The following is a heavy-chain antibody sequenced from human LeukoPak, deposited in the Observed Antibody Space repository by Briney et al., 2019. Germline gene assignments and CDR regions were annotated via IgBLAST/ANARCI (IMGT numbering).Heavy chain of an antibody. CDR3: ARDLQTYYYDTSVYFDAFDI. V-gene: IGHV3-21*01. D-gene: IGHD3-22*01. J-gene: IGHJ3*02. CDR2: ISSIGSYI. Sequence: GGSLRLSCAASGFTFSTYTMNWVRQAPGKGLEWVSSISSIGSYIYYADSVKGRFTISRDNAKSSLSLQMNSLRAEDTAVYYCARDLQTYYYDTSVYFDAFDIWGQGTMVTVSS. CDR1: GFTFSTYT.